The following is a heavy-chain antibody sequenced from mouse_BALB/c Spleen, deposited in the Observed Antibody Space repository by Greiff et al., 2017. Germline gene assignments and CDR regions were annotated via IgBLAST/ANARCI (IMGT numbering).Heavy chain of an antibody. D-gene: IGHD2-4*01. CDR2: ISYSGST. Sequence: EVQLVESGPGLVKPSQSLSLTCTVTGYSITSDYAWNWIRQFPGNKLEWMGYISYSGSTSYNPSLKSRISITRDTSKNQFFLQLNSVTTEDTATYYCAREGYYEEDYWGQGTSVTVSS. CDR3: AREGYYEEDY. V-gene: IGHV3-2*02. J-gene: IGHJ4*01. CDR1: GYSITSDYA.